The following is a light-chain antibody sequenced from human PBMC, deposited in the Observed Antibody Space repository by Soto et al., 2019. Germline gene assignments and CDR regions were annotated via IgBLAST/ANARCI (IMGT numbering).Light chain of an antibody. CDR3: QQYGSSPRT. CDR1: QSISTF. CDR2: GAS. Sequence: EIVLTQSPGTLSLSPGERASLSCRASQSISTFLAWYQQKPGQAPRLLIYGASSRATGIPDRFSGSGSGTDFILTISRLEPEDFAVCYCQQYGSSPRTFGQGTKVDIK. V-gene: IGKV3-20*01. J-gene: IGKJ1*01.